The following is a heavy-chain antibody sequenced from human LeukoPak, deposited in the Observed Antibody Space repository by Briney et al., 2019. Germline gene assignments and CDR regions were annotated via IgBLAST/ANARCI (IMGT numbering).Heavy chain of an antibody. J-gene: IGHJ4*02. D-gene: IGHD1-1*01. CDR1: GYTFTSYD. Sequence: ASVTVSCKASGYTFTSYDINWVRPATGQGLEWMGWMNPNSDNTGYAQKFQGRVTMTRNTSISTAYMELSSLRSEDTAVYYCARRGVGTHFDYWGQGSLVTVSS. CDR3: ARRGVGTHFDY. CDR2: MNPNSDNT. V-gene: IGHV1-8*01.